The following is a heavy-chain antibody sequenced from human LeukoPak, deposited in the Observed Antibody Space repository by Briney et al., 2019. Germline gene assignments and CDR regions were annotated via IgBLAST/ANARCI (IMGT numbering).Heavy chain of an antibody. Sequence: PGGSLRLSCAASGFTFRSYAMSWARQAPGKGLEWVSAISGSGYDTFYADSVKGRFTISRDNSKNTLYLQMNSLRAEDTAVYYCAKDRVSPGFNWFDPWGQGTLVTVSS. CDR1: GFTFRSYA. CDR3: AKDRVSPGFNWFDP. J-gene: IGHJ5*02. CDR2: ISGSGYDT. V-gene: IGHV3-23*01. D-gene: IGHD3-16*01.